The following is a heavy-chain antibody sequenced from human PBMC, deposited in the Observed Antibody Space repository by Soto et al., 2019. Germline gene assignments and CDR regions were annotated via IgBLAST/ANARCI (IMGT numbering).Heavy chain of an antibody. V-gene: IGHV1-18*01. J-gene: IGHJ4*02. Sequence: GPGEGSRQPLGFTFYRFGITLGGQGPGQGLEWMGWISAYNGNTNYAQKFQGRVTMTTDTSTSTAYMELRSLGSDDTAVYYCASGWFGEFVYQFDYWGQGTLVTVSS. CDR3: ASGWFGEFVYQFDY. CDR2: ISAYNGNT. D-gene: IGHD3-10*01. CDR1: GFTFYRFG.